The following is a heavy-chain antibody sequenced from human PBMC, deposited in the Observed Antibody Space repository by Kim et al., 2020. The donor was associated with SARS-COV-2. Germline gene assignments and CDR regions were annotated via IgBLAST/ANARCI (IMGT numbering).Heavy chain of an antibody. D-gene: IGHD6-19*01. V-gene: IGHV3-13*01. Sequence: GGSLRLSCAASGFTFSSYDMHWVRQATGKGLEWVSAIGTAGDTYYPGSVKGRFTISRENAKNSLYLQMNSLRAGDTAVYYCARGVVVVAGTDYGMDVWGQGTTVTVSS. CDR3: ARGVVVVAGTDYGMDV. CDR2: IGTAGDT. J-gene: IGHJ6*02. CDR1: GFTFSSYD.